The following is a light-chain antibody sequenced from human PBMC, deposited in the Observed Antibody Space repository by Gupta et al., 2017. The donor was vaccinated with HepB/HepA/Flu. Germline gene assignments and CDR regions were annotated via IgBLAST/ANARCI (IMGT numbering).Light chain of an antibody. V-gene: IGKV1-39*01. CDR1: QRISSY. CDR3: QQSKSSLFT. J-gene: IGKJ4*01. CDR2: GSS. Sequence: DIQMTQSPSSLSASVGDRVTITCRASQRISSYLNWYQQKTGKAPKLLIYGSSNVQSGVPSRISGSGSGTDFTLTISRLQPEDFATYYCQQSKSSLFTFGGGTKVEIK.